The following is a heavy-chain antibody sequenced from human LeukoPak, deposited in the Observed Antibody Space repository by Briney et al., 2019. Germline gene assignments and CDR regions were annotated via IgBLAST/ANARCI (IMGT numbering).Heavy chain of an antibody. D-gene: IGHD3-3*01. CDR2: INTKGNRP. CDR1: GFTFSSFA. CDR3: ARDPGRAGTTEWYYFDS. Sequence: GGSLRLSCAASGFTFSSFAMHWVRQAPGKGLEYVSSINTKGNRPFYANSVKGRFTVSRDNSKNMVYLQMGSLRAEDMAVYYCARDPGRAGTTEWYYFDSWGQGTLVTVSP. V-gene: IGHV3-64*01. J-gene: IGHJ4*02.